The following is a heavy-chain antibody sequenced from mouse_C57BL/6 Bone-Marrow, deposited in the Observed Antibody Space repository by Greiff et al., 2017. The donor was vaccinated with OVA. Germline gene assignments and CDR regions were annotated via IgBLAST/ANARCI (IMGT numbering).Heavy chain of an antibody. J-gene: IGHJ1*03. CDR2: IDPSDSYT. V-gene: IGHV1-69*01. CDR3: AREIHYYGWYFDV. Sequence: QVQLQQPGAELVKPGASVKVSCKASGYTFTSYWMHWVKQRPGQGLEWIGEIDPSDSYTNYNQKFKGKSTLTVDKSSSTAYMQLSSLTSEDSAVYYCAREIHYYGWYFDVWGTGTTVTVAS. CDR1: GYTFTSYW. D-gene: IGHD1-1*01.